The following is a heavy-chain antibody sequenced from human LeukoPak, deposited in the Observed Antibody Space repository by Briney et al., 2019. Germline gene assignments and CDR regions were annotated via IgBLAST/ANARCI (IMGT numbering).Heavy chain of an antibody. Sequence: ASVKVSCKASGYTFTSYGISWVRQAPGQGIEWMGWISAYNGNTNNAHKLHGRVTMTTYTSTSTHSLELRRQRSDDTAVYYCAREAAATTTMDHYYYYYMDVWGKGTTVTISS. D-gene: IGHD6-13*01. CDR2: ISAYNGNT. J-gene: IGHJ6*03. CDR3: AREAAATTTMDHYYYYYMDV. V-gene: IGHV1-18*01. CDR1: GYTFTSYG.